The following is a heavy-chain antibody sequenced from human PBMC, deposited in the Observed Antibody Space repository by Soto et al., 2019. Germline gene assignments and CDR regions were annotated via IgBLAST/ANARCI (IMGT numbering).Heavy chain of an antibody. Sequence: SETLSLTCAVFGGSFSGYYWSWIRQPPGKGLEWIGEINHRGSTNYNPSLKSRVTMSVDTSKNQFSLKLTSMTAADTAVYYCATTGWNHNLFDPWDQGTLVTVSS. V-gene: IGHV4-34*01. D-gene: IGHD1-1*01. J-gene: IGHJ5*02. CDR2: INHRGST. CDR3: ATTGWNHNLFDP. CDR1: GGSFSGYY.